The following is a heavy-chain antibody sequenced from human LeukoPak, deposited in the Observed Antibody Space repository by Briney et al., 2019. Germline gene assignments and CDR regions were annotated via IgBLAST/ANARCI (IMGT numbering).Heavy chain of an antibody. D-gene: IGHD5-18*01. V-gene: IGHV3-7*01. Sequence: PGGSLRLSCAASGFTFSSYWMSWVRQAPGKGLEWVANIKQDGSEKYYVDSVKGRFTISRDNAKNSLYLQMNSLRAEDTAVYYCAKESLRGHSYGFDNWGQGTLVTVSS. CDR1: GFTFSSYW. CDR3: AKESLRGHSYGFDN. CDR2: IKQDGSEK. J-gene: IGHJ4*02.